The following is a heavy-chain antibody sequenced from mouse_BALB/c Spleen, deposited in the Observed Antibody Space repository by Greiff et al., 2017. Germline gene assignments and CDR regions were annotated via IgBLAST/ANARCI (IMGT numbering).Heavy chain of an antibody. CDR1: GFTFSSYA. J-gene: IGHJ2*01. V-gene: IGHV5-6-5*01. D-gene: IGHD2-1*01. CDR3: ARGVYTGDFDY. CDR2: ISSGGST. Sequence: EVMLVESGGGLVKPGGSLKLSCAASGFTFSSYAMSWVRQTPEKRLEWVASISSGGSTYYPDSVKGRFTISRDNARNILYLQMSSLRSEDTAMYYCARGVYTGDFDYWGQGTTLTVSS.